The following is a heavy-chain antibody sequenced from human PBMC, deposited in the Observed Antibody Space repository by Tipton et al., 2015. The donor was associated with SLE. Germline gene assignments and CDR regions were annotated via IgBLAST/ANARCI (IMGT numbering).Heavy chain of an antibody. CDR1: GFTFSSYR. CDR2: ISYDGSNK. CDR3: AKDRSIAVAGTYFDY. D-gene: IGHD6-19*01. Sequence: QLVQSGGGVVQPGRSLRLSCAASGFTFSSYRMNWVRQAPGKGLEWVAVISYDGSNKYYADSVKGRFTISRDNSKNTLYLQMNSLRAEDTAVYYCAKDRSIAVAGTYFDYWGQGTLVTVSS. J-gene: IGHJ4*02. V-gene: IGHV3-30*18.